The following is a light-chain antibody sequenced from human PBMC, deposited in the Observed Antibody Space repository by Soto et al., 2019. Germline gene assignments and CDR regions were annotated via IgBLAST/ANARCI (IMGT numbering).Light chain of an antibody. V-gene: IGLV2-14*01. CDR1: LRDAAGYKS. Sequence: QSVLTQTANVAAAPGPSITTSWTVALRDAAGYKSVSWYQQHPGKAPQLIIYEVNNRASGVSKRFSGSKSGNTASLTIPGLQAEDEAEYYCNSYTSSTTYVFGTGTKVTVL. CDR2: EVN. CDR3: NSYTSSTTYV. J-gene: IGLJ1*01.